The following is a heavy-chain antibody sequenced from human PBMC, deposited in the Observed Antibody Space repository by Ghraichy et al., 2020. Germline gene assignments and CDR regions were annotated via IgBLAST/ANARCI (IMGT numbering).Heavy chain of an antibody. V-gene: IGHV1-18*01. J-gene: IGHJ6*02. CDR3: ARDYDILTGYCYGMDV. Sequence: ASVKVSCKSSGYTFTSYGISWVRQAPGQGLEWMGWISAYNGNTNYAQKLQGRVTMTTDTSTSTAYMELRGLRSDDTDVYYCARDYDILTGYCYGMDVWGQGTTVTVSS. CDR2: ISAYNGNT. CDR1: GYTFTSYG. D-gene: IGHD3-9*01.